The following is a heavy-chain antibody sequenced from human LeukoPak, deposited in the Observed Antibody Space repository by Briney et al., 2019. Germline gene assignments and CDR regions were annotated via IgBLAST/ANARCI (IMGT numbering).Heavy chain of an antibody. CDR1: GGSFSGYY. CDR2: INHRGST. Sequence: PSETLSLTCAVYGGSFSGYYWSWIRQPPGKGLEWIGEINHRGSTKYNPSLKSRVTISVDTSKNQFSLKLSSVTAADTAVYYCARGLTIFGVVSRNYWGQGTLVTVSS. J-gene: IGHJ4*02. D-gene: IGHD3-3*01. CDR3: ARGLTIFGVVSRNY. V-gene: IGHV4-34*01.